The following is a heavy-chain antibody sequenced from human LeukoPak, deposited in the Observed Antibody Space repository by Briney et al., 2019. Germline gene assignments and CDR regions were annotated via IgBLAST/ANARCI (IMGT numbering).Heavy chain of an antibody. CDR1: GGTFSSYA. CDR2: IIPIFGTA. J-gene: IGHJ4*02. CDR3: ARAGGYSYAPDY. V-gene: IGHV1-69*05. Sequence: ASVEVSCKASGGTFSSYAISWVRQAPGQGLEWMGGIIPIFGTANYAQKFQGRVTITTDESTSTAYMELSSLRSEDMAVYYCARAGGYSYAPDYWGQGTLVTVSS. D-gene: IGHD5-18*01.